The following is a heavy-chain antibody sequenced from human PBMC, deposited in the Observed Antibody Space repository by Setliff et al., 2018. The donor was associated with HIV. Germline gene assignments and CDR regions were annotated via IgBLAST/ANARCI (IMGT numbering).Heavy chain of an antibody. J-gene: IGHJ5*02. V-gene: IGHV4-59*11. CDR3: ARGGRSLAAQTWFDP. Sequence: SETLSLTCTVSGGSISSHYWSWIRQPPGKGLEWIGYIYYSGSTNYNPSLKSRVTFSVDTSKNQFSLKLTSVTAADTAVYYCARGGRSLAAQTWFDPWGQGTLVTVSS. CDR1: GGSISSHY. CDR2: IYYSGST. D-gene: IGHD6-6*01.